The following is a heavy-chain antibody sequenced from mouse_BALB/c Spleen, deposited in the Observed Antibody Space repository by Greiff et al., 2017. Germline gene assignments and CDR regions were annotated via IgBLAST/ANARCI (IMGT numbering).Heavy chain of an antibody. V-gene: IGHV5-6-5*01. Sequence: EVQGVESGGDLVKPGGSLKLSCAASGFTFSSYAMSWVRQTPEKRLEWVASISSGGSTYYPDSVKGRFTISRDNARNILYLQMSSLRSEDTAMYYCARDGYYVYAMDYWGQGTSVTVSS. CDR2: ISSGGST. CDR1: GFTFSSYA. CDR3: ARDGYYVYAMDY. D-gene: IGHD2-3*01. J-gene: IGHJ4*01.